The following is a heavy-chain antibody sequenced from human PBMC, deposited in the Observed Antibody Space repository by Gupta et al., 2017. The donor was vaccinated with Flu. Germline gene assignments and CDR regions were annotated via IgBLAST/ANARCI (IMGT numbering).Heavy chain of an antibody. CDR2: IIPILGIA. CDR3: ARGPRDYYGSGDDEMGYYGMDV. D-gene: IGHD3-10*01. V-gene: IGHV1-69*02. Sequence: QVQLVQSGAEVKKPGSSVKVSCKASGGTFSSYTISWVRQAPGQGLEWMGRIIPILGIANYAQKFQGRVTITADKSTSTAYMELSSLRSEDTAVYYCARGPRDYYGSGDDEMGYYGMDVWGQGTTVTVSS. J-gene: IGHJ6*02. CDR1: GGTFSSYT.